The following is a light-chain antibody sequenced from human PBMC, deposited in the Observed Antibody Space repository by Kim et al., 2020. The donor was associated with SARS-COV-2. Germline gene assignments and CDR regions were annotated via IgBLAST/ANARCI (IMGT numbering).Light chain of an antibody. V-gene: IGKV1-5*01. CDR1: QSVSEW. CDR2: DAS. J-gene: IGKJ1*01. CDR3: QQYHDNYWT. Sequence: AYVGDTVTITCRASQSVSEWLAWYQQKPGKAPNLLIYDASTLQSWVPSRFSGSGSGTDFTLTINTLQADDFATYYCQQYHDNYWTFGQGTKVDIK.